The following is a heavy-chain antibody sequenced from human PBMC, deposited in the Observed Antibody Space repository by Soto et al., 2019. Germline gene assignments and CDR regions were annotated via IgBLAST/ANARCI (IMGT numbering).Heavy chain of an antibody. CDR1: GFTFSSYA. CDR3: PRDNSARRYFYGGMDL. J-gene: IGHJ6*02. D-gene: IGHD6-6*01. V-gene: IGHV3-23*01. Sequence: EVQLLESGGDLVQPGGSLRLSCAASGFTFSSYAMSWVRQAPGKGLEWVSTISHSGGSTYHADSVKGRFTIPRDNSKNTLWLQMNILRVEVTALYCCPRDNSARRYFYGGMDLWGQRTTVTVSS. CDR2: ISHSGGST.